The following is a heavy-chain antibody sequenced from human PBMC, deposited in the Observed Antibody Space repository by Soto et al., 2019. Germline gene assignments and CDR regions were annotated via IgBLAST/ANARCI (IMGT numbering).Heavy chain of an antibody. CDR2: INHSGST. Sequence: PSETLSLTCAVYGGSFSGYYWSWIRQPPGKGLEWIGEINHSGSTNYNPSLKSRVTISVDTSKNQFSLKLSSVTAADTAVYYCARGVQLVAYYYYGMDVWGKGTTVTVS. CDR1: GGSFSGYY. CDR3: ARGVQLVAYYYYGMDV. V-gene: IGHV4-34*01. J-gene: IGHJ6*04. D-gene: IGHD6-6*01.